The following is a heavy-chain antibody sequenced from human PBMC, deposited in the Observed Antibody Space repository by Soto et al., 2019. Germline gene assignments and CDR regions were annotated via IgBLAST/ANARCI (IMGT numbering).Heavy chain of an antibody. CDR3: AKAFAIVVVTYFDY. D-gene: IGHD3-22*01. J-gene: IGHJ4*02. CDR2: ISGSGGST. CDR1: GFTFSSYA. Sequence: PGGSLRLSCAASGFTFSSYAMSWVRQAPGKGLEWVSAISGSGGSTYYADSVKGRFTISRDNSKNTLYLQMDSLRAEDTAVYYCAKAFAIVVVTYFDYWGQGTLVTVSS. V-gene: IGHV3-23*01.